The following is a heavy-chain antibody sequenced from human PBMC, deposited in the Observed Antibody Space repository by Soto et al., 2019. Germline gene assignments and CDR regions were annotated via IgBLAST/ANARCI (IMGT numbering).Heavy chain of an antibody. Sequence: GGSLRLSCAASGFIFTNYAMNWVRQAPGKGLEWVSVIGGRGNSAYYADSAQGRFTISRDNSKNTLSLQMSSLTADDTAIYYCVREGRGSFDFWGRGTMVTVSS. CDR3: VREGRGSFDF. V-gene: IGHV3-23*01. J-gene: IGHJ3*01. CDR1: GFIFTNYA. CDR2: IGGRGNSA. D-gene: IGHD5-12*01.